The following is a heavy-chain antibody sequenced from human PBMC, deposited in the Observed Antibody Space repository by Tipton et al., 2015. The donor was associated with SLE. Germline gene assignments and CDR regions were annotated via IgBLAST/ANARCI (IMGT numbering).Heavy chain of an antibody. CDR3: ARVQRGPRSFDL. CDR1: GDSITNYY. J-gene: IGHJ2*01. CDR2: VYATGST. Sequence: TLSLTCTVSGDSITNYYYNWIRQPAGKGLEWIGRVYATGSTYYNPSLKSRVTISLDSSKNQISLKLSSVSAADTAVYYCARVQRGPRSFDLWGRGTLVTVSS. D-gene: IGHD1-1*01. V-gene: IGHV4-4*07.